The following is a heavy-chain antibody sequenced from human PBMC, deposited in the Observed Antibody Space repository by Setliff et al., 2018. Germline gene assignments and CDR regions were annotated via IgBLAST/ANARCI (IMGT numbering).Heavy chain of an antibody. D-gene: IGHD3-10*02. J-gene: IGHJ4*02. V-gene: IGHV1-18*01. CDR1: GYTFTSYG. Sequence: GASVKVSCKASGYTFTSYGISWVRQAPGQGLEWMGWFSAYNGNTNYAQKLQGRVTMTTDTSTSTAYMELRSLRSDDTAVYYCARDLGGLHLTMYHFDYWGQGTLVTVSS. CDR3: ARDLGGLHLTMYHFDY. CDR2: FSAYNGNT.